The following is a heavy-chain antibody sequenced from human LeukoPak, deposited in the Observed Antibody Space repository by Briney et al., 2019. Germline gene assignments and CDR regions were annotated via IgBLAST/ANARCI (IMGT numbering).Heavy chain of an antibody. J-gene: IGHJ3*02. D-gene: IGHD3-22*01. CDR2: IYYSGST. CDR3: ARKRYYYDSSGYYDSRYAFDI. CDR1: GGSISSGGYY. Sequence: PSETLSLTCTVSGGSISSGGYYWSWIRQHPGKGLEWIGYIYYSGSTYYNPSLKSRVTISVGTSKNQFSLKLSSVTAADTAVYYCARKRYYYDSSGYYDSRYAFDIWGQGTMVTVSS. V-gene: IGHV4-31*03.